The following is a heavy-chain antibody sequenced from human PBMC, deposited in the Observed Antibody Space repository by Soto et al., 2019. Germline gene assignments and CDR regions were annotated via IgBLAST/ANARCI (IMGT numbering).Heavy chain of an antibody. V-gene: IGHV1-46*01. CDR1: GYTFTSYY. CDR3: ASTTVRDFGVVILFDY. CDR2: INPSGGST. J-gene: IGHJ4*01. D-gene: IGHD3-3*01. Sequence: RASVKVSCKASGYTFTSYYMHWVRQAPGQGLEWMGIINPSGGSTSYAQKFQGRVTMTRDTSTSTVYMELSSLRSEDTAVYYCASTTVRDFGVVILFDYWGHGTLVTVSS.